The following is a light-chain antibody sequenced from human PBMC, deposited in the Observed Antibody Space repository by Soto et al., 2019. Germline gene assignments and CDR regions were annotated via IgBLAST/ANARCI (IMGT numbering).Light chain of an antibody. J-gene: IGKJ1*01. CDR3: QQYGSSSWT. Sequence: EIVFTQSPGTLSLSPFERSTLSCRASQNVDSNYLAWYQQKPGQAPRIIIFGASGRATGIPDRFSGSGSGTDFTLTISRLEPEDFAVYYCQQYGSSSWTFGQGTKVDIK. V-gene: IGKV3-20*01. CDR1: QNVDSNY. CDR2: GAS.